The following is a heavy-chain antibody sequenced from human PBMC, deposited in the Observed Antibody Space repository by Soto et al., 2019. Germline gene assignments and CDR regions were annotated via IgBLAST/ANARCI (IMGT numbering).Heavy chain of an antibody. CDR3: ATDTCGGDCYPPRGGWYFDL. Sequence: EVQLVESGGVVVQPGGSLRLSCAASGFTFDDYTMHWVRQAPGKGLEWVSLISWDGGSTYYADSVKGRFTISRDNSKNSLYLQMNSLRTEDTALYYCATDTCGGDCYPPRGGWYFDLWGRGTLVTVSS. J-gene: IGHJ2*01. D-gene: IGHD2-21*02. CDR2: ISWDGGST. CDR1: GFTFDDYT. V-gene: IGHV3-43*01.